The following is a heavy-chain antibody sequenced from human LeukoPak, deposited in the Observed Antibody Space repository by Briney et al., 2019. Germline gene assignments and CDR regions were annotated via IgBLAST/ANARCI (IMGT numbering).Heavy chain of an antibody. CDR2: IYYSGST. Sequence: SETLSLTCTVSGVSVSSGSYYWSWIRQPPGKGLEWIGYIYYSGSTNYNPSLKSRVTISVDTSKNQFSLKLSSVTAADTAVYYCARDNWNSPNWFDPWGQGTLVTVS. D-gene: IGHD1-7*01. CDR3: ARDNWNSPNWFDP. V-gene: IGHV4-61*01. CDR1: GVSVSSGSYY. J-gene: IGHJ5*02.